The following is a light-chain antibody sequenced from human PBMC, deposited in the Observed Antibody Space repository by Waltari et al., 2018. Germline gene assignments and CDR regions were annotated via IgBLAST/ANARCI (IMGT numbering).Light chain of an antibody. Sequence: SYELTQPPSVSVSPGQTATIPRSGAGVGDKAVCWYQQKPGPSPVAVIYSDDKRPSGIPERFSGSNSGNTATLTIGGTQTTDEGDYYCQAWDDTTVVFGAGTKVTV. J-gene: IGLJ2*01. V-gene: IGLV3-1*01. CDR1: GVGDKA. CDR2: SDD. CDR3: QAWDDTTVV.